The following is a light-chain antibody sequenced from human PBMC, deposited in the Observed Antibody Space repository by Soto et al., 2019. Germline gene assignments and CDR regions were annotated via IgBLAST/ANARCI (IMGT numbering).Light chain of an antibody. CDR2: GAS. CDR1: QSVNSD. V-gene: IGKV3-15*01. J-gene: IGKJ5*01. CDR3: QKYNDWPLT. Sequence: EIVVTPSPATLSVSPGERATLSCRASQSVNSDLAWYQQKPGQAPRLLIYGASTRATGIPARFSGSGSGTEFTLTISSLQSEDFAVYYCQKYNDWPLTFGQGTRLEIK.